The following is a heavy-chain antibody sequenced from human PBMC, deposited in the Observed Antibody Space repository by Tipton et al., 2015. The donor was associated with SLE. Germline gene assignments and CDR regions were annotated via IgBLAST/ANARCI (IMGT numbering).Heavy chain of an antibody. J-gene: IGHJ4*02. V-gene: IGHV4-34*01. D-gene: IGHD3-10*01. CDR2: ITHRGVT. CDR1: GGSISSYY. CDR3: AREVGASVDI. Sequence: TLSLTCTVSGGSISSYYWTWIRQPHGKGLEWIGEITHRGVTNYNPSLKSRVTISVGPSYNQFSLSLTSVTAADTAVYFCAREVGASVDIWGQGSQVTVSS.